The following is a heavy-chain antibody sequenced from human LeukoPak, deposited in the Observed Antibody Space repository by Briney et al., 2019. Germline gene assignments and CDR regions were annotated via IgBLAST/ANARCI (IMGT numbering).Heavy chain of an antibody. CDR1: GYTFTSNY. CDR2: IYPRDGST. V-gene: IGHV1-46*01. CDR3: ARDQEGFDY. Sequence: ASVKVSCKASGYTFTSNYIHWVRQAPGQGLEWMGMIYPRDGSTSYAQKFQGGVTVTRDTSTSTVHMELSGLRSEDTAVYYCARDQEGFDYWGQGTLVTVSS. J-gene: IGHJ4*02.